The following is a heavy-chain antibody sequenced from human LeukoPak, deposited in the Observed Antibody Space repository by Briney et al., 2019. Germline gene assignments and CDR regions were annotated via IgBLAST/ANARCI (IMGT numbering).Heavy chain of an antibody. V-gene: IGHV4-39*07. CDR3: V. CDR1: GGSISSSSYY. J-gene: IGHJ6*03. Sequence: SETLSLTCTVSGGSISSSSYYWSWIRQPPGKGLEWIGEINHSGSTYYNPSLKSRVTISVDTSKNQFSLNRISVTAADTAYYMDVWGKRTTVTGSS. CDR2: INHSGST.